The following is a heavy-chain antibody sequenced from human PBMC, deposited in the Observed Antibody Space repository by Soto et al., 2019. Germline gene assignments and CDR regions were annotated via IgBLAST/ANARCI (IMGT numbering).Heavy chain of an antibody. J-gene: IGHJ4*02. CDR3: ARGGVDVVATSAFDY. CDR2: FNPILGTP. D-gene: IGHD5-12*01. Sequence: QVQLVQSGAEVKKPGSSVKVSCKASGATYSTSAISWVRQAPGQGLEWMGGFNPILGTPDYAHKFQGRVTITADESTSTVYMELGSLRSEDTARYFCARGGVDVVATSAFDYWGQGTLVTVSS. V-gene: IGHV1-69*01. CDR1: GATYSTSA.